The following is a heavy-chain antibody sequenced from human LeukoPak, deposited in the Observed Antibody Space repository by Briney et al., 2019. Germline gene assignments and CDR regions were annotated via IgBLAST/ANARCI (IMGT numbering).Heavy chain of an antibody. V-gene: IGHV4-39*07. J-gene: IGHJ6*03. CDR2: IYYSGST. D-gene: IGHD4-17*01. CDR3: ARVVYGDYPPSYYYYMDV. Sequence: SQTLSLTCTVSGGSISSSSYYWGWIRQPPGKGLEWIGSIYYSGSTYYNPSLKSRVTISVDTSKNQFSLKLSSVTAADTAVYYCARVVYGDYPPSYYYYMDVWGKGTTVTVSS. CDR1: GGSISSSSYY.